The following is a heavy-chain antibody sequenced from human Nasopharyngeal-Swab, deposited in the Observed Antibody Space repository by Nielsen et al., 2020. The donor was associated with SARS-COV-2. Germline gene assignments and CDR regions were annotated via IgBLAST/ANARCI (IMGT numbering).Heavy chain of an antibody. D-gene: IGHD3-3*01. V-gene: IGHV1-69*04. CDR3: AKDASRITIFGVVSHFDY. CDR1: GGTFSSYA. Sequence: SVQVSCKASGGTFSSYAISWVRQAPGQGLEWMGRIIPILGIANYAQKFQGRVTITADKSTSTAYMELSSLRSEDTAVYYCAKDASRITIFGVVSHFDYWGQGTLVTVSS. CDR2: IIPILGIA. J-gene: IGHJ4*02.